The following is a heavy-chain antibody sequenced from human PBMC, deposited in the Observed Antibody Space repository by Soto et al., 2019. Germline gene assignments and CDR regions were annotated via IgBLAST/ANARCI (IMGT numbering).Heavy chain of an antibody. CDR2: THDSGST. D-gene: IGHD2-2*01. Sequence: SETLSLTCTVSGGSISSYYWSWIRQSPGKGLEWIGYTHDSGSTNYNLSLKSRVTMSVDTSKNQFSLKLSSVTAADTAVYYCARHSYCSSICWFDPWGQGTLVTVSS. CDR3: ARHSYCSSICWFDP. CDR1: GGSISSYY. V-gene: IGHV4-59*08. J-gene: IGHJ5*02.